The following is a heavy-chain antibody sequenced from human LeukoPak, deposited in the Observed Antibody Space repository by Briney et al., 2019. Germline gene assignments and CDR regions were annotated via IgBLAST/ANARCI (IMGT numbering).Heavy chain of an antibody. Sequence: PGGSLRLSCAASGFNFSSYWMIWVRQAPGKGLEWVANIKHDGSDKNYVDSVKGRFTISRDNAKNSMYLRMNSRRGEDTAVYYXVXEPPHVGMPGPGDYWGQGTLVTVSS. CDR3: VXEPPHVGMPGPGDY. V-gene: IGHV3-7*01. CDR1: GFNFSSYW. CDR2: IKHDGSDK. D-gene: IGHD2-15*01. J-gene: IGHJ4*02.